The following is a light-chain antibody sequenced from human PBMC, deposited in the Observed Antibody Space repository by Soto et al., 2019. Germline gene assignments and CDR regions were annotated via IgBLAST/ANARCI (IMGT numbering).Light chain of an antibody. J-gene: IGKJ5*01. V-gene: IGKV3-20*01. CDR2: DAS. CDR1: QSVSGSY. CDR3: QQYGNSPF. Sequence: EIVLTQSPGTLSLSPGERATLSCRASQSVSGSYLAWYQQKPGQAPRLLIYDASSRATGIPDRFTGSGSGTDFTLTISRLEPDDFAVYYCQQYGNSPFVGQGTRLEIK.